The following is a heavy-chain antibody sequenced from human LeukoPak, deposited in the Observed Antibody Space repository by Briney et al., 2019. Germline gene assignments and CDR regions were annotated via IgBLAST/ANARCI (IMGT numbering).Heavy chain of an antibody. CDR3: ARVATHYYHYMDV. V-gene: IGHV4-59*01. CDR2: IYYSGST. Sequence: SETLSLTCIVSAGSIRSYYWSWIRQPPGKGLEWIGCIYYSGSTNYNPSLKSRVTMSVDTSKNHFSLNLSSVTAADTAVYYCARVATHYYHYMDVWGKGTTVTVSS. D-gene: IGHD2-21*02. CDR1: AGSIRSYY. J-gene: IGHJ6*03.